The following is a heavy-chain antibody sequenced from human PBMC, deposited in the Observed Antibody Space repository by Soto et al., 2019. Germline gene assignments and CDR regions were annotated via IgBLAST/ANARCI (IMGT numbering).Heavy chain of an antibody. CDR2: ISGLGNSV. V-gene: IGHV3-23*01. J-gene: IGHJ3*01. CDR3: AKGSGHPDFGIVMHAFDV. Sequence: WGSLRLSCAASGLTFRDIAMSWVRQAPGRGLEWVSTISGLGNSVFYADSVRCRFTVPRENSKTSLYLQMNSLRAEDTALYYCAKGSGHPDFGIVMHAFDVWGQGTMGTVSS. D-gene: IGHD3-3*01. CDR1: GLTFRDIA.